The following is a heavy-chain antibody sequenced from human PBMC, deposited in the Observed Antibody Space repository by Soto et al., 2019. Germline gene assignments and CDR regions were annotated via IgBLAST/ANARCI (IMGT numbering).Heavy chain of an antibody. J-gene: IGHJ5*02. CDR1: GFTFTTYW. CDR3: VRGGNGSGSYLGSS. Sequence: GGSLRLSCVASGFTFTTYWMSWVRQAPGKGLEWVANIRQDGGAQYYVDSVKGRFTISRDNAKNSVYLQMDSLRVEDTAVYYCVRGGNGSGSYLGSSWGQGILVTVSS. D-gene: IGHD3-10*01. V-gene: IGHV3-7*03. CDR2: IRQDGGAQ.